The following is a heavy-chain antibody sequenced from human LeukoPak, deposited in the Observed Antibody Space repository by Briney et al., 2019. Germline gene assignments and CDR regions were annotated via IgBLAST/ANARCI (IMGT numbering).Heavy chain of an antibody. Sequence: GGSLRLSCAASGFTFSSYETNWVRQAPGKGLEWVSYISSSGSTIYYADSVKGRLTISRDNAKNSLYLQMNSLRAEDTAVYYCAALAAAAGAYYYYMDVWGKGTTVTISS. CDR1: GFTFSSYE. V-gene: IGHV3-48*03. J-gene: IGHJ6*03. CDR2: ISSSGSTI. CDR3: AALAAAAGAYYYYMDV. D-gene: IGHD6-13*01.